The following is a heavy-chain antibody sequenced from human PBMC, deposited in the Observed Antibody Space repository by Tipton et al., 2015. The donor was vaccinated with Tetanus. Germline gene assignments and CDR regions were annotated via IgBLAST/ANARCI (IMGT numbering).Heavy chain of an antibody. D-gene: IGHD2-8*01. CDR2: IFASGST. CDR3: ARRSYCTSTRCFDAFDL. CDR1: GDSVSGYY. J-gene: IGHJ3*01. Sequence: TLSLTCTVSGDSVSGYYWSWIRQPPGKGLEWISYIFASGSTNYNPALKSRVTISMDTSKNQISLNLTSVTAADTAVYFCARRSYCTSTRCFDAFDLWGPGTRVTVSS. V-gene: IGHV4-59*02.